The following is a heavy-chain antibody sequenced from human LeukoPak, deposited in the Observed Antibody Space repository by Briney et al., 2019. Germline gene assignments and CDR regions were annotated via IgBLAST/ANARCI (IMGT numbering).Heavy chain of an antibody. J-gene: IGHJ4*02. V-gene: IGHV1-46*01. CDR3: ARDSPTYYDFWSGYYYFDY. D-gene: IGHD3-3*01. CDR1: GYTFTSYY. CDR2: INPSGGST. Sequence: ASVKVSCKASGYTFTSYYMHWVRQAPGQGLEWMGMINPSGGSTSYAQKFQGRVTMTRDTSTSTVYMELSSLRSEDTAVYYCARDSPTYYDFWSGYYYFDYWGQGTLVTVSS.